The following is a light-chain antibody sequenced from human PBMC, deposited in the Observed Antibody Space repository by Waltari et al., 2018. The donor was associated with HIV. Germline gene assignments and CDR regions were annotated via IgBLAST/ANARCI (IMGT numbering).Light chain of an antibody. V-gene: IGLV8-61*01. CDR1: SGSVTTSYY. CDR2: RTN. CDR3: VLYLGSGISM. J-gene: IGLJ3*02. Sequence: QTVVTQEPSFSVSPGGTVTLTCGLSSGSVTTSYYPTWYQPTPGQAPLQLIYRTNLCSSCFPALFSGSILGNRAALTITGAQADDECYYYCVLYLGSGISMFGGGTKVTVL.